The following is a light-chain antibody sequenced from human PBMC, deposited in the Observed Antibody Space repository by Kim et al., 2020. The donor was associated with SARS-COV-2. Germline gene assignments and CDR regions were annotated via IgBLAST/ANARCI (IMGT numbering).Light chain of an antibody. CDR2: AVS. CDR3: SSYTSSSTLE. V-gene: IGLV2-14*03. J-gene: IGLJ2*01. CDR1: RSDVGGYNY. Sequence: GRSITISCTGTRSDVGGYNYVSWYQQHPGKAPKLMIYAVSNRPSGVSNRFSGSKSGNTASLTISGLQAEDEADYYCSSYTSSSTLEIGGGTQLTVL.